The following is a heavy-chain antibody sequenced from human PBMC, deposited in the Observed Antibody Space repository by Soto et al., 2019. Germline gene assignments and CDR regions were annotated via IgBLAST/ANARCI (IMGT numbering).Heavy chain of an antibody. V-gene: IGHV4-4*07. CDR1: CVSISSYY. D-gene: IGHD2-21*01. Sequence: PSETLSLTCTVSCVSISSYYWSWIRQPAGKGLEWIGRIYTSGSTNYNPSLKSRVTMSVDTSKNQFSLKLSSVTAADTAVYYCARSYSAAGMDVWGKGTTVTVSS. J-gene: IGHJ6*04. CDR3: ARSYSAAGMDV. CDR2: IYTSGST.